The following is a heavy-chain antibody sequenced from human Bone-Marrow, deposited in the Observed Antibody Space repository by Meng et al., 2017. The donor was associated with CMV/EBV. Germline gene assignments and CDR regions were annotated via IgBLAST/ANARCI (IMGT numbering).Heavy chain of an antibody. CDR1: GYSISSGYY. D-gene: IGHD3-10*01. CDR3: ARTGYYGSGSYYSRFDY. Sequence: SETLSLTCTVSGYSISSGYYWGWIRQPPGKGLEWIGSIYYSGSTYYNPSLKSRVTISVDTSKNQFSLKLSSVTAADTAVYYCARTGYYGSGSYYSRFDYWGQGTLVTVSS. V-gene: IGHV4-38-2*02. J-gene: IGHJ4*02. CDR2: IYYSGST.